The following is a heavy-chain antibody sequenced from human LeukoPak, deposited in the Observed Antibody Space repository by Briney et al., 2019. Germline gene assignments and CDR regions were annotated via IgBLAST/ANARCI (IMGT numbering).Heavy chain of an antibody. V-gene: IGHV1-46*01. CDR1: GYTFTSYY. Sequence: ASVNVSCKASGYTFTSYYMHWVRQAPGQGLEWMGIINPSGGSTSYAQKFQGRVTMTRDTSTSTVYMELSSLRSEDTAVYYCARDRGGDYGRGRYYYYYYMDVWGKGTTVTVSS. CDR3: ARDRGGDYGRGRYYYYYYMDV. J-gene: IGHJ6*03. CDR2: INPSGGST. D-gene: IGHD4-17*01.